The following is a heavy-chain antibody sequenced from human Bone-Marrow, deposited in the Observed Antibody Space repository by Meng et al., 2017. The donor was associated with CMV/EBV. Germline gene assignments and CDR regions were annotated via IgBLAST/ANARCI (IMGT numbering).Heavy chain of an antibody. CDR1: GFTFNAYG. D-gene: IGHD6-13*01. V-gene: IGHV3-30*02. CDR3: AKDATRAAAGYYYYYGMDV. J-gene: IGHJ6*02. Sequence: GGSLRLSCAASGFTFNAYGMHWVRQAPGKGLEWVAVMWYDGSNKYYADSVKGRFTISRDNSKNTLYLQMNSLRAEDTAVYYCAKDATRAAAGYYYYYGMDVWGQGTTVTVFS. CDR2: MWYDGSNK.